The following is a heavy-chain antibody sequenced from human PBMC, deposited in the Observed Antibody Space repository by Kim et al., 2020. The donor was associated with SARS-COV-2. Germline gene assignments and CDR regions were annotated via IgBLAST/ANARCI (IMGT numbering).Heavy chain of an antibody. CDR2: INHSGST. D-gene: IGHD3-10*01. CDR3: ARGLFQRILWFGAPFDP. V-gene: IGHV4-34*01. CDR1: GGSFSGYY. J-gene: IGHJ5*02. Sequence: SETLSLTCAVYGGSFSGYYWSWIRQPPGKGLEWIGEINHSGSTNYNPSLKSRVTISVDTSKNQFSLKLSSVTAADTAVYYCARGLFQRILWFGAPFDPWG.